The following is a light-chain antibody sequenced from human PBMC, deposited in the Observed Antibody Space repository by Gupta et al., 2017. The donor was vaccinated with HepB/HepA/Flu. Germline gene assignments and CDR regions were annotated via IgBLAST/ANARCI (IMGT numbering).Light chain of an antibody. V-gene: IGKV1-39*01. J-gene: IGKJ2*01. Sequence: DIQMTQSPSSLSASVGDRVTITCRASQNIRRYLNWFQRKPGHAPKVLIYAISNLQTGVPSRFSGSGSGTDFTLSISRLQPEDFATYYCQQTDDIPYTFGQGTKLEIK. CDR3: QQTDDIPYT. CDR2: AIS. CDR1: QNIRRY.